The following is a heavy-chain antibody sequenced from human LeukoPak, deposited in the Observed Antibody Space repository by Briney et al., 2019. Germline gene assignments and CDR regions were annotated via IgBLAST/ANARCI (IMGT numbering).Heavy chain of an antibody. CDR1: GGSFSGYY. D-gene: IGHD3-10*01. J-gene: IGHJ4*02. CDR2: INHSGSI. V-gene: IGHV4-34*01. CDR3: ARGASYYYYVSGRADY. Sequence: SETLSLTCAVYGGSFSGYYWSWIRQPPGKGLEWIGEINHSGSINYNPSLKSRVTISVDTSKNQFSLKLSSVTAADTAVYYCARGASYYYYVSGRADYWGQGTLVTVSS.